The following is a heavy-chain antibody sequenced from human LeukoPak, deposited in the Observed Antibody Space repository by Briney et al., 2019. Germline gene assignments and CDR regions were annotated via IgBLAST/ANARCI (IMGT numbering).Heavy chain of an antibody. D-gene: IGHD6-19*01. CDR2: FYHSGT. CDR1: GDSMSTSY. Sequence: PSETLSLTCTVSGDSMSTSYWSWIRQPLGKGLEWIGYFYHSGTDYNPSLKSRATISLDTSKNQFSLRLTSVTAADTAVYYCVVTQKWLAFDYWGQGILVTVSS. CDR3: VVTQKWLAFDY. V-gene: IGHV4-4*09. J-gene: IGHJ4*02.